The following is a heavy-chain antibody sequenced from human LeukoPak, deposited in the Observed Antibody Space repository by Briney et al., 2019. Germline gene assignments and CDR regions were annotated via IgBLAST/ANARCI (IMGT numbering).Heavy chain of an antibody. J-gene: IGHJ4*02. CDR2: IRYDGSNK. Sequence: GGSLRLSCAASGFTFNSYPMHWVRQAPGKGLEWVAYIRYDGSNKNYADSVKGRFTISRDNSKNTLYLQMNSLRAEDTAVYYCARGNHFDYWGQGTLVTVSS. CDR1: GFTFNSYP. V-gene: IGHV3-30*02. CDR3: ARGNHFDY.